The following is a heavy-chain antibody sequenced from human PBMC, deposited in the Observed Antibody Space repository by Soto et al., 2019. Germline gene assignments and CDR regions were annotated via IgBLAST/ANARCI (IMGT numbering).Heavy chain of an antibody. D-gene: IGHD5-12*01. J-gene: IGHJ3*02. Sequence: ASLKVSCKASGYTFTSYGMHWVRQAPGQRLEWMGWINAGNGNTKYSQKFQGRVSITRDMSTRTAYMELSSLRSEDTAVYYCAAGVTYDGNFDIWGQGTMVTVSS. V-gene: IGHV1-3*01. CDR1: GYTFTSYG. CDR3: AAGVTYDGNFDI. CDR2: INAGNGNT.